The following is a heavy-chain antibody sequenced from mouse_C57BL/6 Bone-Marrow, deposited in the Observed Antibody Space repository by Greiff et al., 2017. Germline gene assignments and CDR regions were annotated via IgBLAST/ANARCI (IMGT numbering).Heavy chain of an antibody. Sequence: VQLQQSGAELVRPGASVTLSCKASGYTFTDYEMHWVKQTPVHGLEWIGAIDPETGGTAYNQKFKGKAILTADKSSSTAYMELRSLTSEDSAVYYCTTGGYGNYVYWYFDVWGTGTTGTVSS. V-gene: IGHV1-15*01. CDR3: TTGGYGNYVYWYFDV. CDR2: IDPETGGT. J-gene: IGHJ1*03. D-gene: IGHD2-1*01. CDR1: GYTFTDYE.